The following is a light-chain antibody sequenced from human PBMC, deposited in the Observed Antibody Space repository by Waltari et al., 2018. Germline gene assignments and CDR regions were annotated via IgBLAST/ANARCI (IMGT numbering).Light chain of an antibody. Sequence: EIMLTQSPGTLSLSPGERATLSCRASQSISRFLAWYQQKPGQAPRLLIYDASTRATGIPDRFSGSGSGTDFSLTISRLEPEDIAVYYCQKYGSLPATFGQGTKVE. J-gene: IGKJ1*01. CDR3: QKYGSLPAT. V-gene: IGKV3-20*01. CDR1: QSISRF. CDR2: DAS.